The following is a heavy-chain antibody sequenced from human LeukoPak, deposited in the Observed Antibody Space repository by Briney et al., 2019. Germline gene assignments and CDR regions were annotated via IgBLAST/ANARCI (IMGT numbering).Heavy chain of an antibody. D-gene: IGHD6-13*01. CDR1: GFTFSSYG. CDR3: AKDLDSSRNWFDP. Sequence: GRSLRLSCVASGFTFSSYGMHWVRQAPGKGLEWVALIAYDGSNKYYADSVKGRFTISRDNSKNTLYLQMNSLRAEDTAVYYCAKDLDSSRNWFDPWGQGTLVTVSS. J-gene: IGHJ5*02. V-gene: IGHV3-30*18. CDR2: IAYDGSNK.